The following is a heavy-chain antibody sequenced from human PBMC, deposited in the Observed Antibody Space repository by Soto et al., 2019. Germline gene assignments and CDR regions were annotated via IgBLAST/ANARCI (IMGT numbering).Heavy chain of an antibody. CDR3: ASNWNYGSYYGMDV. Sequence: PSETLSLTCAVYGGSFSGYYWSWIRQPPGKGLEWIGEINHSGSTNYNPSLKSRVTISVDTSKNQFSLKLSSVTAADTAVYYCASNWNYGSYYGMDVWGQGTTVTAP. D-gene: IGHD1-7*01. CDR2: INHSGST. J-gene: IGHJ6*02. V-gene: IGHV4-34*01. CDR1: GGSFSGYY.